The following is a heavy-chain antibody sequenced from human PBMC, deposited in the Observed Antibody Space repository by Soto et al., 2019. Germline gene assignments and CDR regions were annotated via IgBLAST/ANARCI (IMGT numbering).Heavy chain of an antibody. J-gene: IGHJ6*02. CDR3: VRVGVAAGSGYYYYHAMDV. D-gene: IGHD3-10*01. CDR2: TYYRSKWYS. Sequence: ETLSLTCAISGDSVSSSTVAWNWVRQSASRGLEWLGRTYYRSKWYSHYAVSLRSRIMINSDTSKNQFSLQLKSVTPEDTAVYFCVRVGVAAGSGYYYYHAMDVWGQGTTVTVSS. V-gene: IGHV6-1*01. CDR1: GDSVSSSTVA.